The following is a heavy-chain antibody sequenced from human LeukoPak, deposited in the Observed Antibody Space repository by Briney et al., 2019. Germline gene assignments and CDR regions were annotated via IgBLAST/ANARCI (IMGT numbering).Heavy chain of an antibody. Sequence: GGSLRLSCAASGFTFSSYGMHWVRQAPGKGLEWVAVIWYDGSNKYYADSVKGRFTISRDNSKNTLYLQMNSLRSEDTAVYYCASHCSGGSCYSDDYYYYYGMDVWGQGTTVTVSS. V-gene: IGHV3-33*01. D-gene: IGHD2-15*01. CDR3: ASHCSGGSCYSDDYYYYYGMDV. J-gene: IGHJ6*02. CDR2: IWYDGSNK. CDR1: GFTFSSYG.